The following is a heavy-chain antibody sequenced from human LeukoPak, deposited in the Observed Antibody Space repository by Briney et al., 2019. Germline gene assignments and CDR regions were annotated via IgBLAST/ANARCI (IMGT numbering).Heavy chain of an antibody. CDR2: IKGDGGFS. CDR3: AKSRNYGSGSYLDY. Sequence: GGSLRLSCAASGFTFDDYAMHWVRLPPGKGLQWVSLIKGDGGFSFLSYSVKGRVTISRDNSQNSLYLQLNSLRTEDTSLYYCAKSRNYGSGSYLDYWGPGTLVTASS. J-gene: IGHJ4*02. V-gene: IGHV3-43*02. CDR1: GFTFDDYA. D-gene: IGHD3-10*01.